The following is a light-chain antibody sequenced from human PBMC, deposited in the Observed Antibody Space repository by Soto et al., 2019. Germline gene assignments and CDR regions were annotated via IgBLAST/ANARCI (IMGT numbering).Light chain of an antibody. CDR2: GTL. J-gene: IGKJ3*01. CDR3: QQYYKCPFT. V-gene: IGKV1-39*01. CDR1: QTVGSF. Sequence: DIQMTQSPSSLSTSVGDSVTITCRASQTVGSFLNWDRQQPGEAPKLLVYGTLILLSGVSSRFSGSGSGTEFTLTISSLQPEDFATYYCQQYYKCPFTFGRGTKVDIK.